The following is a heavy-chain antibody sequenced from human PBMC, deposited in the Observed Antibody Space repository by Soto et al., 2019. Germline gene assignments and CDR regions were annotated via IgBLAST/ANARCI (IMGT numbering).Heavy chain of an antibody. CDR3: ARVPSLRGSGNYYYGMDV. Sequence: ASVKVSCKASGGTFSSYAISWVRQAPGQGLEWMGWINPNSGSTNYAQKFQGRVTMTRDTSISTAYMELSRLRSDDTAVYYCARVPSLRGSGNYYYGMDVWGQGTTVTVSS. D-gene: IGHD4-17*01. V-gene: IGHV1-2*02. CDR1: GGTFSSYA. J-gene: IGHJ6*02. CDR2: INPNSGST.